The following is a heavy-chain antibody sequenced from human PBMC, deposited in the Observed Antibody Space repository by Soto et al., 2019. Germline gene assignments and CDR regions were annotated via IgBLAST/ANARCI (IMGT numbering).Heavy chain of an antibody. Sequence: GESLRLSCAACGFTFSNYAMTWVRQAPGKGLEWVSAISGSGGSTYYADSVKGRFTISRDNSKNTLYLQMDSLRAEDTAVYYCANPPPTMESTIYYYYGMDDWGQGTSVTVSS. CDR1: GFTFSNYA. D-gene: IGHD1-26*01. CDR2: ISGSGGST. V-gene: IGHV3-23*01. J-gene: IGHJ6*02. CDR3: ANPPPTMESTIYYYYGMDD.